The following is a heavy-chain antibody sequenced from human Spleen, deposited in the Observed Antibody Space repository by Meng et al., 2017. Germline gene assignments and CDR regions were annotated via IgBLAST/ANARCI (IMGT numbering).Heavy chain of an antibody. J-gene: IGHJ4*02. D-gene: IGHD2-21*02. V-gene: IGHV4-34*01. CDR3: ARVAYRWGGDCSYFDY. CDR2: INHSGST. Sequence: QVQLQQWGAGRWKPAETLSLTCAVYGGSFSGYSWSWSRQPPGKGLEWSGEINHSGSTNYNPSLKSRVTISVDTSKNQFSLKLSSVTAADTAVYYCARVAYRWGGDCSYFDYWGQETLVTVSS. CDR1: GGSFSGYS.